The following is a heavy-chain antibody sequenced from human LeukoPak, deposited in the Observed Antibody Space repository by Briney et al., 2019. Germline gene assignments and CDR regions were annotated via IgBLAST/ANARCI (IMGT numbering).Heavy chain of an antibody. D-gene: IGHD3-3*01. CDR3: ATLNLLLRFPF. V-gene: IGHV1-2*02. J-gene: IGHJ4*02. CDR2: INPNSGGT. Sequence: ASVKVSCKASGYTFTGYYMHWVRQAPGQGLEWMGWINPNSGGTNYAQKFQGRVTMTRDTSISTAYMELSRLRSEDTAAYYCATLNLLLRFPFWGQGTLVTVSS. CDR1: GYTFTGYY.